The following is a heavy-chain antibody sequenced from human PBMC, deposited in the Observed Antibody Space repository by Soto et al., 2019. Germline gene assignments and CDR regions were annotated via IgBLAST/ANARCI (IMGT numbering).Heavy chain of an antibody. D-gene: IGHD2-15*01. CDR3: ASRRLGYCTGGTCPEF. CDR1: GFTFSSFN. J-gene: IGHJ4*02. Sequence: EVQLVESGGGLVKPGGSLRLSCAASGFTFSSFNMDWVRQAPGKGLEWVSSISITGNYKYYADSLKGRFTISRDYAQNLLFLQMDSLRPEDTAVYYCASRRLGYCTGGTCPEFWGQGTLVTVTS. V-gene: IGHV3-21*01. CDR2: ISITGNYK.